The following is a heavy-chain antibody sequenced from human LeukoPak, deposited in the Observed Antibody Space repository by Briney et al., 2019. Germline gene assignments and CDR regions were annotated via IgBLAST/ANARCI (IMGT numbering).Heavy chain of an antibody. Sequence: GGSLRLSCAASGFTFSSYWMHWVRQAPGKGLVWVSRINSDGSSTSYADSVKGRFTISRDNSKNTVYLQMNSLRVEDTAVYYCAKDGNCGGDCYGWFDPWGQGALVTVSS. CDR2: INSDGSST. CDR1: GFTFSSYW. J-gene: IGHJ5*02. V-gene: IGHV3-74*01. CDR3: AKDGNCGGDCYGWFDP. D-gene: IGHD2-21*02.